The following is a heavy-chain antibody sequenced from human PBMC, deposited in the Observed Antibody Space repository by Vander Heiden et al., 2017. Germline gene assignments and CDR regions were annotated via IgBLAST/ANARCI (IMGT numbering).Heavy chain of an antibody. CDR3: ARGCGVACYYIDS. J-gene: IGHJ4*02. V-gene: IGHV3-33*01. CDR2: IWNDGSDQ. Sequence: QVHLVESGGGVVQPGRSLRLSCAASGFTFSSYGMCWVRQAPGKGLEWLAIIWNDGSDQRYADFVKGRFTISRDNSKNTLYLQMNSLRDEDTATYYCARGCGVACYYIDSWGQGTLVTVSS. D-gene: IGHD2-21*01. CDR1: GFTFSSYG.